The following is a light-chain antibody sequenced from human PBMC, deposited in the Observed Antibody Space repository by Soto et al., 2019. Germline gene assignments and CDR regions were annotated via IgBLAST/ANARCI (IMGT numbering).Light chain of an antibody. V-gene: IGLV2-23*01. Sequence: QSVLTQPASVSGSPGQSITISCTGTSSDVGSYNLVSWYQQLPGKAPKLMIFGGTKRPSGVSSRFSGPKSGNTASLTISGLQAEDEADYYCCLYAGSSTLYVFGTGTKVTVL. CDR2: GGT. CDR1: SSDVGSYNL. CDR3: CLYAGSSTLYV. J-gene: IGLJ1*01.